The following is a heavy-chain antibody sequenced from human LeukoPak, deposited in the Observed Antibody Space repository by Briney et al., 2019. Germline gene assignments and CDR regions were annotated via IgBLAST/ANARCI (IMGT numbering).Heavy chain of an antibody. J-gene: IGHJ6*03. CDR3: ARDTTVTSGYYYSIDV. D-gene: IGHD4-17*01. Sequence: PSETLSLTCTVSGGSISSYYWSWIRQPPGKGLEWIGYIYYSGSTNYNPSLKSRVTISVDTSKNQFSLKLSSVTAADTAVYYCARDTTVTSGYYYSIDVWGKGTTVTVSS. V-gene: IGHV4-59*01. CDR1: GGSISSYY. CDR2: IYYSGST.